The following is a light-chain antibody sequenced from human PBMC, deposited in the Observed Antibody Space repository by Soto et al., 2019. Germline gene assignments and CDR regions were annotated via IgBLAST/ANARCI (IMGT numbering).Light chain of an antibody. CDR2: EAS. V-gene: IGKV1-5*03. CDR1: QTINRW. Sequence: DIQVSQSPATLSASIGDRGTITCRASQTINRWLAWHQQKPGKAPKLLIYEASSLESGVPSRFGGSGSGIEFTLITSSLQPDDFATYYCQQYNSYPWTFGQGTKVDIK. J-gene: IGKJ1*01. CDR3: QQYNSYPWT.